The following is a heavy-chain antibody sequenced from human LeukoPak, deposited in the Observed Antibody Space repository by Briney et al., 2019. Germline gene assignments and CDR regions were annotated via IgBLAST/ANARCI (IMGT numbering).Heavy chain of an antibody. V-gene: IGHV4-59*08. D-gene: IGHD6-13*01. Sequence: SETLSLTCTVSGASIRNYYWSWIRQSPGKGLEWTGYIYYSGSTNYNPSLESRVAMSVDTSKNQFSLRLSSVTAADTAIYYCARRYSSSWYVGFFDPWGQGTLVTVSS. CDR2: IYYSGST. CDR3: ARRYSSSWYVGFFDP. CDR1: GASIRNYY. J-gene: IGHJ5*02.